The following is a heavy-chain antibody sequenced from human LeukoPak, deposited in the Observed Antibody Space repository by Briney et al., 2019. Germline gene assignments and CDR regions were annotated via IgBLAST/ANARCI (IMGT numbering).Heavy chain of an antibody. Sequence: GGSLRLSCVASGFTFSSYYMYWVRQAPGKGLVWVSRIQNDGSRRDYADVVKGRFTMSRDNVKNILYLQMNSLRVEDTAVYYCARDPRNVGLAPWGQGTLVTVSS. CDR1: GFTFSSYY. CDR2: IQNDGSRR. D-gene: IGHD2-15*01. J-gene: IGHJ5*02. V-gene: IGHV3-74*01. CDR3: ARDPRNVGLAP.